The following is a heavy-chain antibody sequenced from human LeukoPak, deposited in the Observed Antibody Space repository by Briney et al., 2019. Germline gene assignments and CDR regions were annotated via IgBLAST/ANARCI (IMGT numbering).Heavy chain of an antibody. Sequence: GGSLRLSCAASGFTLSGYWMTWVRQAPGKGLEWVANIKQDGSEKSYVDSVKGRFTISGDNAKNSLYLQMDSLRVEDMAVYYCARDVTGGYHNEGYWGQGTLVTVSS. CDR2: IKQDGSEK. CDR1: GFTLSGYW. J-gene: IGHJ4*02. V-gene: IGHV3-7*03. CDR3: ARDVTGGYHNEGY. D-gene: IGHD7-27*01.